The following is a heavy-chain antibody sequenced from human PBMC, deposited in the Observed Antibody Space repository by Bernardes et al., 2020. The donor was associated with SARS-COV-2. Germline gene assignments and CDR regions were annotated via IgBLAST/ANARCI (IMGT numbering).Heavy chain of an antibody. CDR2: ISYDGSNK. CDR3: ARAPRIKAAPTH. Sequence: GGSLRLSCAASGFTFSSYAMHWVRQAPGKGLEWVAVISYDGSNKYYADSVKGRFTISRDNSKNTLYLQMNSLRAEDTAVYYCARAPRIKAAPTHWGQGTLVTVSS. V-gene: IGHV3-30*04. CDR1: GFTFSSYA. J-gene: IGHJ4*02. D-gene: IGHD6-6*01.